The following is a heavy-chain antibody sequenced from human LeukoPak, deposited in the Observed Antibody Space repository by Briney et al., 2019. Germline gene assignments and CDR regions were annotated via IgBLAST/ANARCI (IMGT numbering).Heavy chain of an antibody. CDR1: GGSISNSSSY. CDR2: IYYSGST. Sequence: SETLSLTCTVSGGSISNSSSYWGWIRQPPGRGLEWIGSIYYSGSTYNNPSLKSRVIISVDTSKNQFSLKLSSVTAADTAVYYCARSEDYDFWSGYEGISWFDPWGQGTLVTVSS. J-gene: IGHJ5*02. CDR3: ARSEDYDFWSGYEGISWFDP. D-gene: IGHD3-3*01. V-gene: IGHV4-39*01.